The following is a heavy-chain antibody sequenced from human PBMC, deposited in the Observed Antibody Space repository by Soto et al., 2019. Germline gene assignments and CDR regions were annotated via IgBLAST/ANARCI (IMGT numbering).Heavy chain of an antibody. CDR1: GGTFKSYA. Sequence: QVQLVQSGAEVKKPGSSVKVSRKASGGTFKSYAISWVRQAPGQGLEWMGGIIPFFGTTNYAQKFQDRVTITADESTSTAYMELSSLRSEDTAVYYCASGTFWSGYYMRDYYNYGMDVWGQGTTVTVSS. CDR2: IIPFFGTT. CDR3: ASGTFWSGYYMRDYYNYGMDV. V-gene: IGHV1-69*01. J-gene: IGHJ6*02. D-gene: IGHD3-3*01.